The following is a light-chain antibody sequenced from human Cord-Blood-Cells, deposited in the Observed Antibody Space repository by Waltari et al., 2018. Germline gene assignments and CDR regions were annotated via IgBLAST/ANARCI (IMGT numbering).Light chain of an antibody. CDR1: QSVSSY. V-gene: IGKV3-11*01. Sequence: GERATLSCRDSQSVSSYLAWYQQKPGQAPRLLIYDASNRATGIPARFSGSGSGTDFTLTISSLEPEDFAVYYCQQRSNWPPVFTFGPGTKVDIK. J-gene: IGKJ3*01. CDR2: DAS. CDR3: QQRSNWPPVFT.